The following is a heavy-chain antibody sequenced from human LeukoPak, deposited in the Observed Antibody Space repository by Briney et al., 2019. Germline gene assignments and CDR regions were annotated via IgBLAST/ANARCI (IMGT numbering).Heavy chain of an antibody. D-gene: IGHD3-10*01. Sequence: GGSLRLSCAASGFTFSDYGMSWVRQAPGKGLEWVSTISDGGSITYYADSVKGRFTISRDNPKNTLLLQMNSLRAEDTAVYYCAKSRGSGSKMARGVNFDYWGQGTLVTVSS. CDR2: ISDGGSIT. CDR1: GFTFSDYG. CDR3: AKSRGSGSKMARGVNFDY. V-gene: IGHV3-23*01. J-gene: IGHJ4*02.